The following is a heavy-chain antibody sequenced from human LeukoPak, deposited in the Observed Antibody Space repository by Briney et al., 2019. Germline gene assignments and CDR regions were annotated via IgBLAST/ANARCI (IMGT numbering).Heavy chain of an antibody. D-gene: IGHD5-12*01. Sequence: ASVTVSFKASGYTFTNYGISWVRQAPGQGLEGMGWISAYNDNTNYLQKFQGRVTMTTDTSTSTAYMELRSLRSDDTAIYYCARDPGGGYDIFDYWGQGTLVTVSS. CDR3: ARDPGGGYDIFDY. J-gene: IGHJ4*02. CDR2: ISAYNDNT. CDR1: GYTFTNYG. V-gene: IGHV1-18*01.